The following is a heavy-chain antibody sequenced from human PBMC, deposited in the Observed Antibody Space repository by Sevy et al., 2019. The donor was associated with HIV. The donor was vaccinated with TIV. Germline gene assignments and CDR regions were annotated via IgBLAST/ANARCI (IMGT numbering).Heavy chain of an antibody. D-gene: IGHD3-3*01. CDR1: GFTFSSYW. Sequence: GGSLRLSCAASGFTFSSYWMSWVRQAPGKGLEWVANIKQDGSEKYYVDSVKGRLTISRDNAKNSLYLQMNSLRAEDTAVYYCARDRYYDFWSGPDYYYYGMDVWGQGTTVTVSS. V-gene: IGHV3-7*03. J-gene: IGHJ6*02. CDR2: IKQDGSEK. CDR3: ARDRYYDFWSGPDYYYYGMDV.